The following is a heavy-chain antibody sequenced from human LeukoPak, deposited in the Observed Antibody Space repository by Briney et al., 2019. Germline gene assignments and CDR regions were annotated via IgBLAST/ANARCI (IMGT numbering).Heavy chain of an antibody. CDR2: ISAYNGNT. D-gene: IGHD2-2*01. Sequence: VASVKVSCKASGYTFTSYGISWVRQAPGQGLEWMGWISAYNGNTNYAQKLQGRVTMTTDTSTSTAYMELSSLRSEDTAVYYCARRCSSTSCYGGGIYYFDYWGQGTLVTVSS. J-gene: IGHJ4*02. CDR1: GYTFTSYG. CDR3: ARRCSSTSCYGGGIYYFDY. V-gene: IGHV1-18*01.